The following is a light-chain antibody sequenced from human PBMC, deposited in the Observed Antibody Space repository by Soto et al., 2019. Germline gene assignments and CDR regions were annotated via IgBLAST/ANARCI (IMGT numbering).Light chain of an antibody. CDR1: SSDVGGYNY. CDR2: DVS. CDR3: SSYTSTSTYV. J-gene: IGLJ1*01. V-gene: IGLV2-14*01. Sequence: QSALTQPASVSGSPGQSITISCTGTSSDVGGYNYVSWYQQHPDKAPKLMIYDVSNRPSGVSNRFSGSKSGNTASLTISGLQAEDEADYSCSSYTSTSTYVFGTGTKVTVL.